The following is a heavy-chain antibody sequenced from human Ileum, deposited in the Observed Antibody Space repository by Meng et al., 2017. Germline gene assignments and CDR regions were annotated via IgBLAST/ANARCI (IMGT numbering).Heavy chain of an antibody. CDR2: IFQSGST. Sequence: QVPVQEAGPVLGKPVGTLSLTCAVSGVSIRSAIWWGWVRQPPGKGLEWIGEIFQSGSTNYNPSLKSRVSISVDKSKNHLSLSLSSVTAADTAVYYCAKAAAYNLDIWGQGALVTVSS. D-gene: IGHD1-14*01. V-gene: IGHV4-4*02. CDR1: GVSIRSAIW. CDR3: AKAAAYNLDI. J-gene: IGHJ4*02.